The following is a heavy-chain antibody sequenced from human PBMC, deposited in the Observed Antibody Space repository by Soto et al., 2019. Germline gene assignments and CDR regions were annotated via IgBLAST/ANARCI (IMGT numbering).Heavy chain of an antibody. Sequence: QVQLQQWGAGLLKPSETLSLTCAVYGGSFSGYYWSWIRQPPGKGLEWIGEINHSGSTNYNPSLKSRVTISVDTSKNQFSLELSSVTAADPAVYYCARGRIGANYFDYWGQGTLVTVSS. V-gene: IGHV4-34*01. CDR2: INHSGST. J-gene: IGHJ4*02. CDR3: ARGRIGANYFDY. CDR1: GGSFSGYY.